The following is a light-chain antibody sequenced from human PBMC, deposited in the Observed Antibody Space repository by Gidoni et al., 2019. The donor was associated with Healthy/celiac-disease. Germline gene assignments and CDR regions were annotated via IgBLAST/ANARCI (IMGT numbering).Light chain of an antibody. J-gene: IGKJ4*01. CDR1: QSVSSS. CDR2: SAS. V-gene: IGKV1-39*01. Sequence: DIQMTQSPSSLSASVGDRVTITCRASQSVSSSVHWYQQKPGKAPKLLIYSASSLQSGVPSRFSGSGSGTDFTLTISSLLPEDLATYYCQQTYRTPLTFXGXTKVEIK. CDR3: QQTYRTPLT.